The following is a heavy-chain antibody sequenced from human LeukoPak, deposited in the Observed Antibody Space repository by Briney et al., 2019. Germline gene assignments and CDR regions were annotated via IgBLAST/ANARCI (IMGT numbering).Heavy chain of an antibody. CDR3: ARGAFHTSSVWFDP. V-gene: IGHV4-34*01. D-gene: IGHD2-2*01. CDR2: INHRGTT. J-gene: IGHJ5*02. Sequence: SETLSLTCAVSGESFSHYYWSWLRQTPGKGLEWIGEINHRGTTNYNPSLKSRVAISIDTSRNQFSLQATSVTAADTAVFYCARGAFHTSSVWFDPWGQGTLVTVSS. CDR1: GESFSHYY.